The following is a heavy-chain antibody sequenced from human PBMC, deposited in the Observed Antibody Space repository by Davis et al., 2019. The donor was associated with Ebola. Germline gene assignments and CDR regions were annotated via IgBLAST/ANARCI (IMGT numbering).Heavy chain of an antibody. Sequence: SETLSLTCAVYGGSFSGYYWSWIRQPPGKGLEWIGYIYYSGSTNYNPSLKSRVTISVDTSKNQFSLKLSSVTAADTAVYYCARGSSSWLYYGMGVWGQGTTVTVSS. CDR3: ARGSSSWLYYGMGV. J-gene: IGHJ6*02. CDR1: GGSFSGYY. CDR2: IYYSGST. D-gene: IGHD6-13*01. V-gene: IGHV4-59*12.